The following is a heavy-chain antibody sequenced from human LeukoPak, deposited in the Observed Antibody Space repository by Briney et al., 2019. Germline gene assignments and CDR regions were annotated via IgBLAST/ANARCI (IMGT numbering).Heavy chain of an antibody. D-gene: IGHD5-12*01. Sequence: GGSLRLSCAASGFTFSSYGMHWVRQAPGKGLEWVAFIRYDGSNKYYADSVKGRFTISRDNSKNTLYLQMNGLRAEDTAVYYCASQGSGYDSPIDSWGQGTLVTVSS. CDR1: GFTFSSYG. CDR2: IRYDGSNK. J-gene: IGHJ4*02. V-gene: IGHV3-30*02. CDR3: ASQGSGYDSPIDS.